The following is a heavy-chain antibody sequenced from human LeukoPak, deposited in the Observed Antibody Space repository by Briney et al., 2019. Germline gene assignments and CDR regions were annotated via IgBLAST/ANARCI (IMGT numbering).Heavy chain of an antibody. Sequence: GASVKVSCKASGGTFSSYAISWVRQAPGQGLEWMGGIIPIFGTANYAQKFQGRVTITADESTSTAYMELCSLRSEDTAVYYCARELDYGDQYYFDYWGQGTLVTVSS. CDR3: ARELDYGDQYYFDY. CDR1: GGTFSSYA. D-gene: IGHD4-17*01. CDR2: IIPIFGTA. J-gene: IGHJ4*02. V-gene: IGHV1-69*13.